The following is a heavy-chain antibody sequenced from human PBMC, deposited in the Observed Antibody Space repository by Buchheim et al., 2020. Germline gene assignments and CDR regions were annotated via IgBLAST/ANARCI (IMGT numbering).Heavy chain of an antibody. D-gene: IGHD3-16*02. J-gene: IGHJ4*02. CDR2: FSGSSYRR. CDR1: GSSIDRFA. CDR3: AKEGYNDNFWGPHRSHYDY. V-gene: IGHV3-23*01. Sequence: DVKSLESGGIFVQAGGSVRLSCKIPGSSIDRFALSWVRQAPGKGLEWVAIFSGSSYRREYADSVKGRFIISRDNSQNTLHLQMDSLRVEDTAVYYCAKEGYNDNFWGPHRSHYDYWGQG.